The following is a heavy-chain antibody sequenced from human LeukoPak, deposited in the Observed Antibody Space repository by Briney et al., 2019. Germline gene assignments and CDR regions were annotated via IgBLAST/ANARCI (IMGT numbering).Heavy chain of an antibody. CDR1: GFTFSSYA. Sequence: PGGSLRLSCAASGFTFSSYAMHWVRQAPGKGLEWVAVISYDGSNKYYADSVKGRFTISRDNSKNTLYLQMNRLRAEDTAVYYCARPRGCGSSRCNNFDYWGQGTLVTVSS. D-gene: IGHD2-2*01. V-gene: IGHV3-30*04. CDR2: ISYDGSNK. J-gene: IGHJ4*02. CDR3: ARPRGCGSSRCNNFDY.